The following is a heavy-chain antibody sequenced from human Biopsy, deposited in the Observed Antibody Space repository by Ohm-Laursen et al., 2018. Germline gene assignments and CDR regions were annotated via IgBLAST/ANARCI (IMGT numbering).Heavy chain of an antibody. Sequence: SLRLSCAASGFTLSDHSLSRIRQAPGKGLEWIADISSTSKTISYADSVKGRFTISRDNARESIYLQMSTLRAEDTAVYYCARVKLWYPYCYFDHWGRGTLVTVSS. D-gene: IGHD3-16*01. CDR1: GFTLSDHS. CDR3: ARVKLWYPYCYFDH. CDR2: ISSTSKTI. J-gene: IGHJ2*01. V-gene: IGHV3-11*01.